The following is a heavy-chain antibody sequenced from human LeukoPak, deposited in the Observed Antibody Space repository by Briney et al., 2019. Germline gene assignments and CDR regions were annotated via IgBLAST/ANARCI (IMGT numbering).Heavy chain of an antibody. CDR2: IYTSGST. D-gene: IGHD2-15*01. J-gene: IGHJ3*02. CDR3: ARGLGYCSGGSYYFGAFDI. CDR1: GGSISSYY. Sequence: PSETLSLTCTASGGSISSYYWSWIRQPAGKGLEWIGRIYTSGSTNYNPSLKSRVTMSVDTSKNQFSLKLSSVTAADTAVYYCARGLGYCSGGSYYFGAFDIWGQGTMVTVSS. V-gene: IGHV4-4*07.